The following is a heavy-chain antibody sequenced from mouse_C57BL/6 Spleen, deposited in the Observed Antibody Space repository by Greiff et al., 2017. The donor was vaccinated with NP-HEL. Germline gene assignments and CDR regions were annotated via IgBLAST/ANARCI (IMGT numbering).Heavy chain of an antibody. D-gene: IGHD1-1*01. CDR2: ISSGGDYI. J-gene: IGHJ2*01. CDR1: GFTFSSYA. CDR3: TRGANYYGSSYVDY. Sequence: EVQLQESGEGLVKPGGSLKLSCAASGFTFSSYAMSWVRQTPEKRLEWVAYISSGGDYIYYADTVKGRFTISRDNARNTLYLQMSSLKSEDTAMYYCTRGANYYGSSYVDYWGQGTTLTVSS. V-gene: IGHV5-9-1*02.